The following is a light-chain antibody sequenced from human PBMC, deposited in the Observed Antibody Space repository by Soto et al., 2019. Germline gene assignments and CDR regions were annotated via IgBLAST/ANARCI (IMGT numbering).Light chain of an antibody. J-gene: IGKJ3*01. Sequence: DIKLTQSPSFLSASVGDRVTITCRASQGISSYLAWYQQKPGKAPKLLIYAASTLQSGVPSRFSGSGSGTEFTLTMSSLQPEDFATYYCQQGGTFGPGTKVDI. V-gene: IGKV1-9*01. CDR3: QQGGT. CDR1: QGISSY. CDR2: AAS.